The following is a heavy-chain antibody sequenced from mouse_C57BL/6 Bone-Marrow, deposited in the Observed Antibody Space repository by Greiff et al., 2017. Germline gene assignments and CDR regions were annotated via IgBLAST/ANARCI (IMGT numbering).Heavy chain of an antibody. D-gene: IGHD4-1*01. CDR3: ARGVLGDD. Sequence: QVQLKQPGAELVRPGSSVKLSCKASGYTFTSYWMDWVKQRPGQGLEWIGNIYPSDSETHYNQKFKDKATLTVDKSSSTAYMQLSSLTSEDSAVYYCARGVLGDDWGQGTTLTVSS. V-gene: IGHV1-61*01. CDR2: IYPSDSET. J-gene: IGHJ2*01. CDR1: GYTFTSYW.